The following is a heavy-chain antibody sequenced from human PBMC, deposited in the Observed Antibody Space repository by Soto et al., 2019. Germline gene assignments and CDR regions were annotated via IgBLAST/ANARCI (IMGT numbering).Heavy chain of an antibody. D-gene: IGHD4-17*01. CDR2: LLRSGSTA. V-gene: IGHV3-23*01. Sequence: GESLKISCAASGFTFSNYAMTWARQAPGKGLEWVSSLLRSGSTAYYADSVRGRFTVSSDTSANSLYLQMDSLRAEDTAIYYCAKDAISGDGIWLMDSWGQGTLVTVSS. J-gene: IGHJ5*02. CDR1: GFTFSNYA. CDR3: AKDAISGDGIWLMDS.